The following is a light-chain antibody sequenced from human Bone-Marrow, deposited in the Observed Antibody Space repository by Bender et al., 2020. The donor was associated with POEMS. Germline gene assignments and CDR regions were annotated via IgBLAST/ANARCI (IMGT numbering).Light chain of an antibody. V-gene: IGLV1-40*01. Sequence: QSVLTQPPLVSRAPGQRVTISCTGSSSNTGSGYDINWYQHLPGTAPKLLIYGYNNRPSGVPDRFSGSKSGTSASLAITGLQAEDEGDYYCQSYDNSLGGWVFGGGNKLTVL. J-gene: IGLJ3*02. CDR1: SSNTGSGYD. CDR3: QSYDNSLGGWV. CDR2: GYN.